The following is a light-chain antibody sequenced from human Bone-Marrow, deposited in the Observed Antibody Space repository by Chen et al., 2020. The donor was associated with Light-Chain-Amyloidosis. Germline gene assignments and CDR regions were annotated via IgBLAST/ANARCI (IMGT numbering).Light chain of an antibody. J-gene: IGLJ3*02. Sequence: QSVLTQSPSVSGAPGQRVIISCSGSSSNIGAGYDVHWYQQIPGTAPKLLIYGDTNRPSGVPDRFSAFKSGTPASLPIVGLQAEDEAHNFGQPYDSSLSVLVLAGGPKLPVL. CDR3: QPYDSSLSVLV. V-gene: IGLV1-40*01. CDR2: GDT. CDR1: SSNIGAGYD.